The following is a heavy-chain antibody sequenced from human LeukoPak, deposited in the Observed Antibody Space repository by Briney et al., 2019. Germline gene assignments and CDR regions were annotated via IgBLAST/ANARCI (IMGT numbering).Heavy chain of an antibody. CDR3: ARDDTAMVTDY. Sequence: PSETLSLTCTVSGGSISSYYWSWIRQPPGKGLEWIGYIYYSGSTNYNPSLKSRVTISVDTSKNQFSLKLSSVTVADTAVYYCARDDTAMVTDYWGQGTLVTVSS. D-gene: IGHD5-18*01. J-gene: IGHJ4*02. CDR2: IYYSGST. V-gene: IGHV4-59*01. CDR1: GGSISSYY.